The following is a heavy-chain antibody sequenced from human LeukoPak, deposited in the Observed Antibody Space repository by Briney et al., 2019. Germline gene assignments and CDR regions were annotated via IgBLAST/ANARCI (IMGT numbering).Heavy chain of an antibody. CDR1: GGTFSSYA. CDR3: ARDSNGDYYFDY. V-gene: IGHV1-69*13. Sequence: SVKVSCKASGGTFSSYAISWVRQAPGQGLEWMGGIIPIFGTANYAQKFQGRVTITADESTSTAYMELSSLRSEDTAVYYCARDSNGDYYFDYWGQGTLVTVSS. CDR2: IIPIFGTA. D-gene: IGHD4-17*01. J-gene: IGHJ4*02.